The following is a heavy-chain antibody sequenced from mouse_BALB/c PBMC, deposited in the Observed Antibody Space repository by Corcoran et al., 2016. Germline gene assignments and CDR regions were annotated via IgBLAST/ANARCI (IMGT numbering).Heavy chain of an antibody. Sequence: DVQLQESGPGLVKPSQSLSLTCSVTGYSITSGYYWNWIRQFPGNKLEWMGYIIYDGSNNYTPSHTNRISITLYTSKNQFFLKLNSVSTEDTATYYCAREQGNYEKYAMDYWGQGTSVTVSS. CDR2: IIYDGSN. CDR3: AREQGNYEKYAMDY. J-gene: IGHJ4*01. V-gene: IGHV3-6*02. CDR1: GYSITSGYY. D-gene: IGHD2-1*01.